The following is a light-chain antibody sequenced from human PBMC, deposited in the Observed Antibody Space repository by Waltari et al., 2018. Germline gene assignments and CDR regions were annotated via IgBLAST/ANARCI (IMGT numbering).Light chain of an antibody. CDR2: VKSDGRH. CDR1: SGHSSYT. V-gene: IGLV4-69*01. Sequence: QVVLTQSPSASASLGASVKLSCTLSSGHSSYTIAWHQQQPEKGPRYLMKVKSDGRHSKGDGIPDRFSGASSGAERYLTISSLQSEDEADYYCQTWGAGIRVFGGGTKLTVL. J-gene: IGLJ3*02. CDR3: QTWGAGIRV.